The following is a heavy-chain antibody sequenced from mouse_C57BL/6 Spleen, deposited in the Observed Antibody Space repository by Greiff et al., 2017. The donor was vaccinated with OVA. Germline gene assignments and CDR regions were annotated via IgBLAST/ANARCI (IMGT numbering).Heavy chain of an antibody. J-gene: IGHJ2*01. D-gene: IGHD1-1*01. CDR3: AREKGYYYGSSYGGDY. V-gene: IGHV1-55*01. CDR1: GYTFTSYW. Sequence: VQLQQPGAELVKPGASVKMSCKASGYTFTSYWITWVKQRPGQGLEWIGDIYPGGGSTNYNEKFKSKATLTVDTSSSTAYMQLSSLTSEDSAVYDCAREKGYYYGSSYGGDYWGQGTTLTVSS. CDR2: IYPGGGST.